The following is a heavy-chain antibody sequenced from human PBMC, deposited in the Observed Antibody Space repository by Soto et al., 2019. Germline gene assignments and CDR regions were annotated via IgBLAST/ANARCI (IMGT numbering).Heavy chain of an antibody. J-gene: IGHJ6*02. CDR1: GGSVDNYH. CDR3: ARLFHIFPVEACLYHSMDI. CDR2: SHSSGYT. Sequence: SETLSLTCTVSGGSVDNYHWSWIRRPPGKGLEWVGYSHSSGYTNYNPSLRSRLTLSVDTSKDQFSLKVSPVSAADTAVYYCARLFHIFPVEACLYHSMDISGQWISGTRSS. D-gene: IGHD3-9*01. V-gene: IGHV4-59*02.